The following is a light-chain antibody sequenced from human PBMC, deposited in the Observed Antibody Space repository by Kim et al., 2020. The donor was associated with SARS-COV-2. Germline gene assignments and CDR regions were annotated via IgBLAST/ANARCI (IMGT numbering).Light chain of an antibody. CDR2: YNA. J-gene: IGLJ1*01. V-gene: IGLV3-21*04. CDR3: QVWNTETDHPV. CDR1: CIGSFN. Sequence: AQGQAARIPCGGDCIGSFNVHWFQQKSGQAPLLVIFYNADRSPGIPERFSGSNSGHTATLTISGVEAGDEADYYCQVWNTETDHPVFGPGTKVTVL.